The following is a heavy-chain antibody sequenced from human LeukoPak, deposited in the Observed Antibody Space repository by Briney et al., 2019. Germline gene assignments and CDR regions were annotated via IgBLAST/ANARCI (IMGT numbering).Heavy chain of an antibody. D-gene: IGHD1-26*01. CDR2: INSDGSST. J-gene: IGHJ4*02. CDR3: ARDQIVGATGFGY. Sequence: PGGSLRLSCAASGFXFSSYWIHWVRQAPGKGLVWVSLINSDGSSTYYADSVKGRFTISRDNAKNTLYLQMNSLRAEDTAVYYCARDQIVGATGFGYWGQGTLVTVSS. CDR1: GFXFSSYW. V-gene: IGHV3-74*01.